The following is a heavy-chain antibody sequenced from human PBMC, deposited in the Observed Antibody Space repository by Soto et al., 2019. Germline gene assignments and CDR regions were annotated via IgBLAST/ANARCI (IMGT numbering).Heavy chain of an antibody. J-gene: IGHJ4*02. V-gene: IGHV3-23*01. CDR3: VDRCSGGRCSPFDY. CDR1: GFTFNTYA. Sequence: EVQLLESGGGLVQPGGSLRLSCAASGFTFNTYAMGWVRQAPGKGLEWVSAVSAGGTSAYYAASVEGRFTISRDNSKNTLYLPMNRLRAEDTARYYCVDRCSGGRCSPFDYWGQGTLVTVAS. CDR2: VSAGGTSA. D-gene: IGHD2-15*01.